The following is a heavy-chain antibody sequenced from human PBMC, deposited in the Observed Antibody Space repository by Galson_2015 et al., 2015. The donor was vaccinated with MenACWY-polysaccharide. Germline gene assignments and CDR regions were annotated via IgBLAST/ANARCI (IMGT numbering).Heavy chain of an antibody. CDR3: ARNPARLDIVAAAH. V-gene: IGHV3-30*02. CDR2: IRNDGRK. J-gene: IGHJ4*02. D-gene: IGHD2-2*01. Sequence: SLRLSCAGSGFNFGGNGLHWVRQAPGKGLEWVALIRNDGRKHYPDAVKGRFTISSDNSKNTPYLQMNSLRPEDTAVFYCARNPARLDIVAAAHWGQGALVSVSS. CDR1: GFNFGGNG.